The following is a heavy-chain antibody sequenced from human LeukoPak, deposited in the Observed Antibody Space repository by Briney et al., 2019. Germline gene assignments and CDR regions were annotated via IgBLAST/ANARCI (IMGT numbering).Heavy chain of an antibody. V-gene: IGHV4-39*01. CDR3: ASGVWYSACFDY. Sequence: SETLSLTCIVSGVSISSNKYYWAWIRQPPGKGLGGIGSIYYSGITYYHPSLKSRVTISVDTYKNQFSLKLSSVPAADTAVYYCASGVWYSACFDYWGQGTLVTVSS. D-gene: IGHD6-19*01. CDR1: GVSISSNKYY. CDR2: IYYSGIT. J-gene: IGHJ4*02.